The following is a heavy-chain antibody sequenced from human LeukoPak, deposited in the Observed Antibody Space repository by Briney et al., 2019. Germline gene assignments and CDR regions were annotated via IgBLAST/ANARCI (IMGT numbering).Heavy chain of an antibody. CDR2: IYYGGST. Sequence: PSETLSLTCTVSGGSISSSSYYWGWIRQPPGKGLEWIGSIYYGGSTYYNPSLKSRVTISVDTSKNQLSLKLSSVTAADTAVYYCARRAGAFDYWGQGTLATVSS. V-gene: IGHV4-39*01. J-gene: IGHJ4*02. CDR3: ARRAGAFDY. D-gene: IGHD1-26*01. CDR1: GGSISSSSYY.